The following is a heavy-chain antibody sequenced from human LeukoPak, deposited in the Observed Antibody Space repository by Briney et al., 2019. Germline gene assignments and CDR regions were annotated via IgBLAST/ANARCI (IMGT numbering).Heavy chain of an antibody. D-gene: IGHD3-22*01. Sequence: ASVKVSCKASGYTFTSYAMHWVRQAPGQRLEWMGWINAGNGNTKYSQKFQGRVTITRDTSASTAYMELSSLRSGDTAVYYCARTDYYEGYFDYWGQGALVTVSS. J-gene: IGHJ4*02. V-gene: IGHV1-3*01. CDR1: GYTFTSYA. CDR2: INAGNGNT. CDR3: ARTDYYEGYFDY.